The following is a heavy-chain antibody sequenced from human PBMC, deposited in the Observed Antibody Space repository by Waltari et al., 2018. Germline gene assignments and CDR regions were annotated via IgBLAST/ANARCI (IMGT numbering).Heavy chain of an antibody. V-gene: IGHV3-23*01. CDR2: ISCSAINT. D-gene: IGHD2-8*01. J-gene: IGHJ4*02. Sequence: EVQVLESGGGLVQPGGSLRLSCAASGFTFSSYAMSWVRQAPGKGLEWISRISCSAINTYYADSVKGRFSISRDNSKNTLYLQMNSLRADDTAVYYCAKDRCTNGVCWDDYWGQGTLVTVSS. CDR1: GFTFSSYA. CDR3: AKDRCTNGVCWDDY.